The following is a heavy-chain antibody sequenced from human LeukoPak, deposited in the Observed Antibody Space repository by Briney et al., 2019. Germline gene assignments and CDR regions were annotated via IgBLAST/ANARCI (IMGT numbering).Heavy chain of an antibody. CDR3: ARVRYGSGSYYLYYHYYMDV. J-gene: IGHJ6*03. Sequence: GGSLRLSCAASGFTFSSYWMSWVRQAPGKGLEWVANIKQDGSEKYYVDSVKGRFTISRDNAKNSLYLQMNSLRAEDTAVYYCARVRYGSGSYYLYYHYYMDVWGKGTTVTISS. CDR2: IKQDGSEK. CDR1: GFTFSSYW. D-gene: IGHD3-10*01. V-gene: IGHV3-7*01.